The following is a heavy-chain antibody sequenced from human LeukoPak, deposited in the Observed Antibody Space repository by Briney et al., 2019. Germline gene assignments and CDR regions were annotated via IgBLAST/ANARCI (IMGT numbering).Heavy chain of an antibody. CDR3: AVARPDPFDI. CDR1: GFTFTSSA. J-gene: IGHJ3*02. V-gene: IGHV1-58*01. Sequence: ASVTVSCKGYGFTFTSSAVQWVRQARGQGVEGMGWISVGSGNTNYAQKFQERVTITRDMSTSTAYMELSSLRPEDTAVYYCAVARPDPFDIWGQGTMVTVSS. CDR2: ISVGSGNT.